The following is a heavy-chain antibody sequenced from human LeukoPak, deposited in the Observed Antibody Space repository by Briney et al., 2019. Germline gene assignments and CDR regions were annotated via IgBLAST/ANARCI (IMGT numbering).Heavy chain of an antibody. CDR1: GFTVSSNY. CDR3: ARGQSDTAMAIDY. J-gene: IGHJ4*02. CDR2: IYSGGST. D-gene: IGHD5-18*01. V-gene: IGHV3-66*01. Sequence: GGSLRLSCAVSGFTVSSNYMSWVRQAPGKGLEWVSVIYSGGSTYYADSVKGRFTISRDNSKNTLYLQMNSLTAEVTAVYYCARGQSDTAMAIDYWGQGTLVTVSS.